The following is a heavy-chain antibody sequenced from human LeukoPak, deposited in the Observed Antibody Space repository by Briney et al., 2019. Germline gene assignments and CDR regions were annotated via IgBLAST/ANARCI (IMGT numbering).Heavy chain of an antibody. J-gene: IGHJ5*02. V-gene: IGHV3-23*01. Sequence: GGSLRLSCAASGFTFSSYAMSWVRQAPGKGLEWVSAISASGGTTFYADSVKGRFTISRDNIKNTLYLQMHSLGAEDTAIYYCAKEPREYCSRTSCPNWLDPWGLGTLVTVSS. CDR3: AKEPREYCSRTSCPNWLDP. CDR2: ISASGGTT. CDR1: GFTFSSYA. D-gene: IGHD2-2*01.